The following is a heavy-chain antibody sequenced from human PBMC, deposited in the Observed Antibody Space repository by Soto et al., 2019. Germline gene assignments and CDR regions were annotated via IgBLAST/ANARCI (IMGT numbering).Heavy chain of an antibody. D-gene: IGHD1-26*01. J-gene: IGHJ6*04. Sequence: GGSLRLSCAASGFTFSSYAMSRVRQAPGKGLEWVSAISGSGGSTYYADSVKGRFTISRDNSKNTLYLQMNSLRAEDTAVYYCAKSGSPRARADYYYYGMDVGGKGTTVPVPS. CDR1: GFTFSSYA. CDR2: ISGSGGST. V-gene: IGHV3-23*01. CDR3: AKSGSPRARADYYYYGMDV.